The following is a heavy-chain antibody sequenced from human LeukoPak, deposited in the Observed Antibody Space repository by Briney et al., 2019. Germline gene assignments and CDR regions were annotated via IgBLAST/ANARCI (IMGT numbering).Heavy chain of an antibody. CDR2: ISYDGSNK. CDR3: ARDTHTSGYYFDY. V-gene: IGHV3-30-3*01. J-gene: IGHJ4*02. D-gene: IGHD6-25*01. CDR1: GFTFSSYA. Sequence: PGGSLRLSCAASGFTFSSYAMHWVRQAPGKGLEWVAVISYDGSNKYYADSVKGRFTISRDNSKNTLYLQMSSLRPEDTAVYYCARDTHTSGYYFDYWGQGTLVTVSS.